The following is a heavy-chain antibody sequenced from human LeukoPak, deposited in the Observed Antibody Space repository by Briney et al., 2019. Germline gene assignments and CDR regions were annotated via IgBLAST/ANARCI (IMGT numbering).Heavy chain of an antibody. Sequence: SETLSLTCTVSGGSVSSYYWSWIRQPPGKGLEWIGYIYYSGSTNYNPSLKSRVTISVDTSKNRFSLKLSSVTAADTAVYYCASYSSGWFDAFDIWGQGTMVTVSS. V-gene: IGHV4-59*02. D-gene: IGHD6-19*01. CDR1: GGSVSSYY. J-gene: IGHJ3*02. CDR2: IYYSGST. CDR3: ASYSSGWFDAFDI.